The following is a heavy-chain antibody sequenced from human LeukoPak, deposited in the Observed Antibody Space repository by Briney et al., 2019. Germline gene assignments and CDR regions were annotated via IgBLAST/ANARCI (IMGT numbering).Heavy chain of an antibody. CDR1: GGTFSSYA. V-gene: IGHV1-69*05. D-gene: IGHD2-15*01. Sequence: ASVKVSCKAPGGTFSSYAISWVRQAPGQGLEWMGRIIPIFGTANYAQKFQGRVTITTDESTSTAYMELSSLRSEDTAVYYCARGEGYCSGGSCLVDYWGQGTLVTVSS. CDR3: ARGEGYCSGGSCLVDY. CDR2: IIPIFGTA. J-gene: IGHJ4*02.